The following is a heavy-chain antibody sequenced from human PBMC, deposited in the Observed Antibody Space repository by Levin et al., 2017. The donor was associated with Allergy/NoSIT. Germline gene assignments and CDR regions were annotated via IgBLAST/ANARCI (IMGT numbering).Heavy chain of an antibody. J-gene: IGHJ6*03. CDR3: ARHPIVATIRGSYYYYYYMDV. V-gene: IGHV4-59*08. Sequence: GSLRLSCTVSGGSISSYYWSWIRQPPGKGLEWIGYIYYSGSTNYNPSLKSRVTISVDTSKNQFSLKLSSVTAADTAVYYCARHPIVATIRGSYYYYYYMDVWGKGTTVTVSS. D-gene: IGHD5-12*01. CDR2: IYYSGST. CDR1: GGSISSYY.